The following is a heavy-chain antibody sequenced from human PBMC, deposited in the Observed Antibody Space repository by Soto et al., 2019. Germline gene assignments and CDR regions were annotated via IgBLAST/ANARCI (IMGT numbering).Heavy chain of an antibody. CDR2: ISDSSTIT. V-gene: IGHV3-23*01. CDR3: GKTLVVHSYGALDY. Sequence: EVQLLESGGGLAQPGGSLRLSCAASGFTFSSYSMTWVRQAPGKGLDWVSSISDSSTITFYADSVKGRFPISRDNSKNTLYLQMNSLRAEDPAIYCFGKTLVVHSYGALDYWGQGTLVTVSS. CDR1: GFTFSSYS. J-gene: IGHJ4*02. D-gene: IGHD2-21*01.